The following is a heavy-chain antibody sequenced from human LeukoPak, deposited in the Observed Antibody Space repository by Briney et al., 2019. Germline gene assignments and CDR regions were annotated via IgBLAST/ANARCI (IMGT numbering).Heavy chain of an antibody. CDR3: VGGSWEWYFNL. J-gene: IGHJ2*01. CDR2: IYYTGSA. V-gene: IGHV4-39*01. Sequence: WVRQPPGKGLEWIGSIYYTGSAYYNPSLKSRVTISVDTSKNQFSLKLSSVTAADTAVYYCVGGSWEWYFNLWGRGTLVTVSS. D-gene: IGHD1-26*01.